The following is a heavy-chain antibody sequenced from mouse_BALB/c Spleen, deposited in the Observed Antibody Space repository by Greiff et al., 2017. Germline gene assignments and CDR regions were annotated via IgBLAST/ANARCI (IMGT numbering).Heavy chain of an antibody. CDR3: ARHQYGKGNYFDY. J-gene: IGHJ2*01. D-gene: IGHD2-10*02. CDR2: INSNGGST. V-gene: IGHV5-6-2*01. Sequence: EVQRVESGGGLVKLGGSLKLSCAASGFTFSSYYMSWVRQTPEKRLELVAAINSNGGSTYYPDTVKGRFTISRDNAKNTLYLQMSSLKSEDTALYYCARHQYGKGNYFDYWGQGTTLTVSS. CDR1: GFTFSSYY.